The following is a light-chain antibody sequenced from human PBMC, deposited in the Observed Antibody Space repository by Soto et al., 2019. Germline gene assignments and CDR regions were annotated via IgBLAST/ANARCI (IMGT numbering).Light chain of an antibody. CDR3: QQRSNWPRT. Sequence: ALAQSPVALSLSPGERATLSCRASQSVSTDLAWYQQKPGQAPRLLIYDASNRATGIPVRFAGSGSGTDFALTISSLEPEDFAVYYCQQRSNWPRTFGQGTKVDIK. V-gene: IGKV3-11*01. CDR1: QSVSTD. CDR2: DAS. J-gene: IGKJ2*01.